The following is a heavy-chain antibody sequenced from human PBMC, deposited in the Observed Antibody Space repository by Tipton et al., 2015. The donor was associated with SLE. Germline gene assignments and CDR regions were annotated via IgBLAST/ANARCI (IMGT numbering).Heavy chain of an antibody. J-gene: IGHJ6*03. D-gene: IGHD4-23*01. CDR2: INHSGST. Sequence: TLSLTCAVSGGSISSSNWWSWVRQPPGKGLEWIGEINHSGSTNYNPSLKSRVTISVDTSKNQFSLKLSSVTAADTAVYYCARVPLGGTYYYYYYMDVWGKGTTVTVSS. V-gene: IGHV4-4*02. CDR1: GGSISSSNW. CDR3: ARVPLGGTYYYYYYMDV.